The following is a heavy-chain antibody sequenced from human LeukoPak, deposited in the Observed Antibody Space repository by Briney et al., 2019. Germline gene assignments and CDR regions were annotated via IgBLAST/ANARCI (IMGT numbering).Heavy chain of an antibody. D-gene: IGHD3-22*01. CDR1: GGSISSGDYY. Sequence: SQTLSLTCTVSGGSISSGDYYWSWIRQPPGKGLEWIGYIYYSGGTYYNPSLKSRVTISVDTSKNQFSLKLSSVTAADTAVYYCARALSGSDFDYWGQGTLVTVSS. CDR2: IYYSGGT. CDR3: ARALSGSDFDY. J-gene: IGHJ4*02. V-gene: IGHV4-30-4*01.